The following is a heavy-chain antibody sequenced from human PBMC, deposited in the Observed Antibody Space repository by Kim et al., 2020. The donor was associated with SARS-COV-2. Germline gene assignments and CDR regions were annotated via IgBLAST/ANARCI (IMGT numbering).Heavy chain of an antibody. J-gene: IGHJ3*02. D-gene: IGHD3-22*01. CDR2: IYWDDYK. Sequence: SGPTLVNPTQTLTLTCTFSGFSLSTSGVGVGWIRQPPGKALEWLALIYWDDYKRYSPSLKSRVTITKDTTQNQVVLTLTNMDPVDTATYYCAHRYDSSGYYPNTFDIWGQGTMVTVSS. CDR3: AHRYDSSGYYPNTFDI. CDR1: GFSLSTSGVG. V-gene: IGHV2-5*02.